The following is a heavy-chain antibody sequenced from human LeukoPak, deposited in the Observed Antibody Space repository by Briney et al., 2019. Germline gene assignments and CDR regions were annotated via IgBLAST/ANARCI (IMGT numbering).Heavy chain of an antibody. CDR2: INHSGST. J-gene: IGHJ6*04. D-gene: IGHD3-10*01. CDR1: GRSFSGYY. V-gene: IGHV4-34*01. Sequence: SETLSLTCAVYGRSFSGYYWSWIRQPPGKGLEWIREINHSGSTNYNPSLKSRVTISVDTSKNQFSLKLSSVTAADTAVYYCARGGSYYYGSGSYRVQVSYYYGMDVWGKGATVTVSS. CDR3: ARGGSYYYGSGSYRVQVSYYYGMDV.